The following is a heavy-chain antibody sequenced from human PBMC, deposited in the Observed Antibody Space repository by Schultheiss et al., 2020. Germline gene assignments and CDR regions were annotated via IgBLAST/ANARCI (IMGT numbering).Heavy chain of an antibody. CDR2: INHSGST. CDR1: GGSFSGYY. J-gene: IGHJ6*02. CDR3: ARQTLPTYSGYAYYYYYGMDV. V-gene: IGHV4-34*01. D-gene: IGHD5-12*01. Sequence: SQTLSLTCAVYGGSFSGYYWSWIRQPPGKGLEWIGEINHSGSTNYNPSLKSRVTISVDTSKNQFSLKLSSVTAADTAVYYCARQTLPTYSGYAYYYYYGMDVWGQGTTVTVSS.